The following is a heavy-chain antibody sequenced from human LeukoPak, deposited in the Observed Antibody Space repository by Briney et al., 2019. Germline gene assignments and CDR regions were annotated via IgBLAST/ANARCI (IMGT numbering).Heavy chain of an antibody. D-gene: IGHD3-22*01. Sequence: SETLSLTCTVSGNSFGDYYWSWIRQPAGKGLEWIGRIYTSGSTTYNPSLKSRVTMSVDTSKSQFSLNLMSVTAADTAVYYCASLPYYYDSSGYSHWGQGTLVTVSS. CDR1: GNSFGDYY. CDR3: ASLPYYYDSSGYSH. V-gene: IGHV4-4*07. J-gene: IGHJ4*02. CDR2: IYTSGST.